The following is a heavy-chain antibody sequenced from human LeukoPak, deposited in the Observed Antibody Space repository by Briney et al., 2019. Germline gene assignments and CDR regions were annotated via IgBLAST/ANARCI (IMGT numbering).Heavy chain of an antibody. CDR1: GYTFTHYG. CDR2: VSAFKGNT. V-gene: IGHV1-18*01. CDR3: ARSGWYYYDSSGYYWGYYYYYMDV. J-gene: IGHJ6*03. Sequence: APVTVSCKGSGYTFTHYGISWGGQAPGQRPEGMGWVSAFKGNTKYAQKLQGRVTMTTDTSTSTAYMELRSLRSDDTAVYYCARSGWYYYDSSGYYWGYYYYYMDVWGKGTTVTVSS. D-gene: IGHD3-22*01.